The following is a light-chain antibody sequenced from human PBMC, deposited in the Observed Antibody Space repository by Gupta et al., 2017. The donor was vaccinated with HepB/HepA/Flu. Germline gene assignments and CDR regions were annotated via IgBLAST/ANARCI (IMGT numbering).Light chain of an antibody. V-gene: IGLV2-8*01. Sequence: QSAPTQPPSAPGSPGQSVTISCTGTSSDIGAYNLVSWYQQHPGKAPKLIIYDVFPRPSGVPDRFSGSKSGNTASLTVSGLQAEDEADYYCFSYAGNDNWVFGGGTKVTVL. CDR1: SSDIGAYNL. CDR3: FSYAGNDNWV. CDR2: DVF. J-gene: IGLJ1*01.